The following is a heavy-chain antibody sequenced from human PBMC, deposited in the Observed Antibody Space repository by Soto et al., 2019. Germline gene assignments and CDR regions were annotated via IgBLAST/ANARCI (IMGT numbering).Heavy chain of an antibody. J-gene: IGHJ6*03. CDR2: IIPILGIA. CDR1: GYTFTSYD. V-gene: IGHV1-69*04. D-gene: IGHD3-3*01. Sequence: SVKVSCKASGYTFTSYDINWVRQATGQGLEWMGRIIPILGIANYAQKFQGRVTITADKSTSTAYMELSSLRSEDTAVYYCARGSHYDFWSGYPYYYYYMDVWGKGTTVTVSS. CDR3: ARGSHYDFWSGYPYYYYYMDV.